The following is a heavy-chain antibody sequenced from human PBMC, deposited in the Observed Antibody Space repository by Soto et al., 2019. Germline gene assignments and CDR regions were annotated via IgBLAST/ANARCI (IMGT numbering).Heavy chain of an antibody. Sequence: QVQLVQSGAEVKKPGSSVKVSCKSSGDIFSGYSISWVRQAPGQGLEWMGGIIPIFGTTNFAQRFHGRVTITADKSTSTVYMELYGVKSEDTAVYYCARDLGSGYDPGDYWGQGTLVTVSS. CDR3: ARDLGSGYDPGDY. D-gene: IGHD5-12*01. V-gene: IGHV1-69*14. CDR2: IIPIFGTT. CDR1: GDIFSGYS. J-gene: IGHJ4*02.